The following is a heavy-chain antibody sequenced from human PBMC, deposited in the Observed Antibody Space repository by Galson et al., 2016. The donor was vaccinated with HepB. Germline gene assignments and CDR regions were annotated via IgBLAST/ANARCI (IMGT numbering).Heavy chain of an antibody. CDR3: ARDGPGCVMATITILVYYYGMDV. J-gene: IGHJ6*02. D-gene: IGHD5-24*01. CDR2: ISSSSSTK. V-gene: IGHV3-48*02. Sequence: SLRLSCAASGFTFSSYSMNWVRQAPGKGLGWVSYISSSSSTKYYAESVKGRFTISRDNAKNSLYLQMNSLRDEDTAAYYRARDGPGCVMATITILVYYYGMDVGGQATTVTVS. CDR1: GFTFSSYS.